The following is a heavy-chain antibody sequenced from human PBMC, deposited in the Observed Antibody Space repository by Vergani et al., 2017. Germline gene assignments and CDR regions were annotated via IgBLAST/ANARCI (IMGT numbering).Heavy chain of an antibody. CDR3: SRGREYTFGYSDC. V-gene: IGHV3-49*04. CDR1: GFSFGDYA. Sequence: EVQLVESGGGLVPPGRSLRLSCAASGFSFGDYAMTWVRQAPGNGLEWVAFIRNKAYGGTTEYAASVKGRFTISRDDSKRLAYLQLSGLKTEDTAVYFCSRGREYTFGYSDCWVQGTMVTVSS. D-gene: IGHD5-18*01. CDR2: IRNKAYGGTT. J-gene: IGHJ4*02.